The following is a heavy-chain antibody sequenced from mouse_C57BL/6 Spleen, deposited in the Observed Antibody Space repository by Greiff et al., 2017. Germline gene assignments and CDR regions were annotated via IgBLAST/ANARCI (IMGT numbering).Heavy chain of an antibody. J-gene: IGHJ4*01. CDR3: ARKSYYSNSAMDG. D-gene: IGHD2-5*01. CDR2: ISPSDSET. CDR1: GYTFTSYW. Sequence: QVQLQQPGAELVRPGSSVKLSCKASGYTFTSYWMHWVKQRPIQGLEWIGNISPSDSETHYNQKFKDKATLTVYNSASTAYMLLSSLPSEDSAVYYCARKSYYSNSAMDGWGQGTSVTVAS. V-gene: IGHV1-52*01.